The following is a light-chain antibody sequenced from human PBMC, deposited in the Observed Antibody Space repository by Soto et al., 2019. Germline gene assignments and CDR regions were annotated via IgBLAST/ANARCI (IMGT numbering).Light chain of an antibody. J-gene: IGKJ2*01. Sequence: EIVLTQSPGTLSLSPGERATLSCRASQSVSSSYLAWYQQKPGQAPRLLIYGASSRATGITDRCSGSGSGTDFTLTISRLEPEDFAVSYCQQYGSSPYTFGQGTKLEI. CDR1: QSVSSSY. CDR3: QQYGSSPYT. V-gene: IGKV3-20*01. CDR2: GAS.